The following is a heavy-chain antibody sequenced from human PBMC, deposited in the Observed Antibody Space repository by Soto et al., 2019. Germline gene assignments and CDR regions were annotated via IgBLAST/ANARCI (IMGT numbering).Heavy chain of an antibody. D-gene: IGHD3-3*01. V-gene: IGHV3-33*01. CDR3: ARDLYDFWSGHQIDY. J-gene: IGHJ4*02. CDR1: GFTFSSYG. Sequence: QVQLVESGGGVVQPGRSLRLSCAASGFTFSSYGMHWVRQAPGKGLEWVAVIWYDGSNKYYADSVKGRFTISRDNSKNTLYLQMNSLRAEDMAVYYCARDLYDFWSGHQIDYWGQGTLVTVSS. CDR2: IWYDGSNK.